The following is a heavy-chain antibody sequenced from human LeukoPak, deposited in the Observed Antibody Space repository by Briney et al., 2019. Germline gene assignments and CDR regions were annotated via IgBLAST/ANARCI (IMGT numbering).Heavy chain of an antibody. V-gene: IGHV3-23*01. CDR3: AKRGTVTTFGHCDY. CDR2: ISDSGGST. D-gene: IGHD4-17*01. Sequence: PGGSLRLSCAASGFTFDDYGMSWVRQAPGKGLEWVSAISDSGGSTYYADSVKGRFTISRDNSKNTLYLQMNSLRAEDTAVYYCAKRGTVTTFGHCDYWGQGTLVTVSS. CDR1: GFTFDDYG. J-gene: IGHJ4*02.